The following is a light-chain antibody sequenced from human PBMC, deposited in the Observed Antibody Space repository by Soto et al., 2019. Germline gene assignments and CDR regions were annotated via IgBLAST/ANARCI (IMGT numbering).Light chain of an antibody. CDR2: GAS. CDR3: QQYGSSPPWT. V-gene: IGKV3-20*01. J-gene: IGKJ1*01. CDR1: QSVGSSY. Sequence: EIVLTQSPGTLSFSPGERSTLSCRSSQSVGSSYLAWYQQKPGQAPRLLIYGASSRATGIPDRFSGSGSGTDFTLTISRLEPEDFAVYYCQQYGSSPPWTLGQGTKV.